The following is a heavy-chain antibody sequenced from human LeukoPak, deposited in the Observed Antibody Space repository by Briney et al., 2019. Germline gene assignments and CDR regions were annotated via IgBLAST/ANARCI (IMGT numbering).Heavy chain of an antibody. CDR2: ISAGSGDT. V-gene: IGHV1-2*06. CDR3: ARDLSSTPNWELDH. Sequence: ASVKVSCKASGYTFSGYFVHWVRQAPGQGLEWMGRISAGSGDTEFAQKFQGRVTMTRDTLVSTAYMEVSGLTSDDTAMYYCARDLSSTPNWELDHWGQGTLVTVSS. J-gene: IGHJ4*02. CDR1: GYTFSGYF. D-gene: IGHD1-1*01.